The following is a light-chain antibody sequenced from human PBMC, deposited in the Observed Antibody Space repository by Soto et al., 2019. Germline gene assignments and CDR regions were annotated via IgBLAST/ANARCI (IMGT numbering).Light chain of an antibody. CDR2: GAS. CDR3: QQYSNWPPAT. CDR1: QSVGAN. J-gene: IGKJ4*01. V-gene: IGKV3-15*01. Sequence: EIVMTQSPATLSVSPGERVTLSCRASQSVGANLAWYQQKPGQAPRLLIYGASTRATGVPARFSGSGSGTDFTLTISSLQSEDFAIYYCQQYSNWPPATFGGGTKVEIK.